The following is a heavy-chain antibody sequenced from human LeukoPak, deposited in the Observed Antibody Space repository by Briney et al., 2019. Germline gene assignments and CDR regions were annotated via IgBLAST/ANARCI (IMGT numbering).Heavy chain of an antibody. CDR2: INPSGGST. J-gene: IGHJ3*01. V-gene: IGHV1-46*01. CDR3: AREGSSGQLL. D-gene: IGHD3-22*01. CDR1: ACTFTNYY. Sequence: ASVKVSCKASACTFTNYYLHWVRQSPGQRLEWMGIINPSGGSTSYARKFQGRVTMTRDTSTSTGYMELSSLRSEDTAVYYCAREGSSGQLLWGQGSMVTVSS.